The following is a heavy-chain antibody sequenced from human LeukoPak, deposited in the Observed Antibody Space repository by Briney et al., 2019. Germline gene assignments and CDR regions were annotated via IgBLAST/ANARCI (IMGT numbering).Heavy chain of an antibody. Sequence: GGSLRLSCAASGFTFSSYSMNWVRQAPGKGLEWVSSISSSSSYIYYADSVKGRFTISRDNAKNSLYLQMNSLRAQDTAVYYCVRRIDDYGDYDGGFDIWGQGTMVTVSS. V-gene: IGHV3-21*01. CDR1: GFTFSSYS. D-gene: IGHD4-17*01. CDR2: ISSSSSYI. CDR3: VRRIDDYGDYDGGFDI. J-gene: IGHJ3*02.